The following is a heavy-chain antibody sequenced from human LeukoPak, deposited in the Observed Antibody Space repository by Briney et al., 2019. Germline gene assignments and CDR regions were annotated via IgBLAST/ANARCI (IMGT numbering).Heavy chain of an antibody. CDR3: ARGGYCSGGRCPTWFDP. V-gene: IGHV4-34*01. D-gene: IGHD2-15*01. CDR1: GGSFSVDY. J-gene: IGHJ5*02. CDR2: ITHSGGA. Sequence: SETLSLTCAVYGGSFSVDYRNWIRQPPGKGLEWIGQITHSGGANYNPSLKSRVSILLDTSKKQFSLKLSSVTAADTAVYYCARGGYCSGGRCPTWFDPWGQGTLVTVSS.